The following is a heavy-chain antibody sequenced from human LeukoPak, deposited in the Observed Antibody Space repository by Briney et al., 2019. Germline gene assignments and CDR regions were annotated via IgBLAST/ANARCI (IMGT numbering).Heavy chain of an antibody. CDR1: GGSISSSSYY. CDR2: IYYSGST. Sequence: SETLSLTCTVSGGSISSSSYYWGWIRQPPGKGLEWIGSIYYSGSTNYNPSLKSRVTISVDTSKNQSSLKLSSVTAADTAVYYCASGYSGYDSFDYWGQGTLVTVSS. J-gene: IGHJ4*02. D-gene: IGHD5-12*01. CDR3: ASGYSGYDSFDY. V-gene: IGHV4-39*07.